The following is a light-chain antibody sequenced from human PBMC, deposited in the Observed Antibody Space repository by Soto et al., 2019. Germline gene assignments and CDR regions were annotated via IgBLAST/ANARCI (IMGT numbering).Light chain of an antibody. CDR3: QKYNSAPPFT. Sequence: DIQMTQSPSSLSASVGERVTITCRASQGISNYLTWYQQKPGKVPKLLIYAASTLQSGVPSRFSGSGSGTDFTLTISSLQPEDVATYYCQKYNSAPPFTFGTRTKVYIK. CDR1: QGISNY. V-gene: IGKV1-27*01. J-gene: IGKJ3*01. CDR2: AAS.